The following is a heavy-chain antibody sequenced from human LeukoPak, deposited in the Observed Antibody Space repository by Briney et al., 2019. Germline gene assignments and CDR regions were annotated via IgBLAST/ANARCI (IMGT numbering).Heavy chain of an antibody. CDR2: INHSGST. Sequence: PSETLSLTCAVYGGSFSGYYWSWIRQPPGKGLEWIGEINHSGSTNYNPSLKSRVTISVDTSKNQFSLQLNSVTPEDTAVYYCARDRYSSSWYVRYYFDYWGQGTLVTVSS. CDR3: ARDRYSSSWYVRYYFDY. V-gene: IGHV4-34*01. J-gene: IGHJ4*02. D-gene: IGHD6-13*01. CDR1: GGSFSGYY.